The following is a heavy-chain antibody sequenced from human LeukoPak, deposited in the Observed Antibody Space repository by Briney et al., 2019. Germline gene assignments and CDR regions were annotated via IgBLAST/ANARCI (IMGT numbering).Heavy chain of an antibody. CDR3: ARVDTIHPYFDY. CDR1: GGSISSYY. D-gene: IGHD3-9*01. CDR2: IYYSGST. Sequence: PSETLSLTCTVSGGSISSYYWSWIRQPPGKGLEWIGYIYYSGSTNYNPSLKSRVTISVDTSKNQFSLKLSSVTAVDTAVYYCARVDTIHPYFDYWGQGTLVTVSS. V-gene: IGHV4-59*01. J-gene: IGHJ4*02.